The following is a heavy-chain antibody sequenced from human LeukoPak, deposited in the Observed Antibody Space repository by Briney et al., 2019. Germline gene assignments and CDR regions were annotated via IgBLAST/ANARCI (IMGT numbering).Heavy chain of an antibody. J-gene: IGHJ4*02. V-gene: IGHV4-59*01. Sequence: SETLSLTCAVYGGSFSGYYWSWIRQPPGKGLEWIGYIYYSGSTNYNPSLKSRVTISVDTSKNQFSLKLSSVTAADTAVYYCARKAIYGDHSIDYWGQGTLVTVSS. CDR3: ARKAIYGDHSIDY. CDR2: IYYSGST. D-gene: IGHD4-17*01. CDR1: GGSFSGYY.